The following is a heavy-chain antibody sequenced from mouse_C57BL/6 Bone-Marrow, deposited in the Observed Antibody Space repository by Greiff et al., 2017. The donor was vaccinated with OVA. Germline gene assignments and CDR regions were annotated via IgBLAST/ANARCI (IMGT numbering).Heavy chain of an antibody. D-gene: IGHD4-1*01. Sequence: EVMLVESGGGLVQSGRSLRLSCATSGFTFSDFYMEWVRQAPGKGLEWIAASRNKANDYTTEYSASVKGRFIVSRDTSQSILYLQMNALRAEDTAIYYCARDALTGTRGFAYWGQGTLVTVSA. CDR2: SRNKANDYTT. V-gene: IGHV7-1*01. J-gene: IGHJ3*01. CDR1: GFTFSDFY. CDR3: ARDALTGTRGFAY.